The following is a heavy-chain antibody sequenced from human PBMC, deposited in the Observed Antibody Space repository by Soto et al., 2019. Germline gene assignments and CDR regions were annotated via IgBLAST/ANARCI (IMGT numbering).Heavy chain of an antibody. J-gene: IGHJ4*02. Sequence: QITLKESGPTLVRPSQTLTLTCTFSGFSLSTSGVGVGWIRQPPGKALEWLALIYWDDDKRYRPSLKSRLTITKDTSKNQVVLKPTHVDPVDTATYYCAHRASTTDSYYFDYWGQGTLITVSS. CDR2: IYWDDDK. V-gene: IGHV2-5*02. CDR1: GFSLSTSGVG. CDR3: AHRASTTDSYYFDY. D-gene: IGHD1-1*01.